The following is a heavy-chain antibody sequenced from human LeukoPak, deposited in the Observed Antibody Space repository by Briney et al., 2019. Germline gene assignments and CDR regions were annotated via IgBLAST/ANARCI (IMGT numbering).Heavy chain of an antibody. J-gene: IGHJ4*02. Sequence: PGGSLRLSCAASGFTFSSYEMNWVRQAPGKGLEWVAFIRYDGSNKYYADSVKGRFTISRDNSKNTLYLQMNSLRAEDTAVYYCANQALGGSHDYWGQGTLVTVSS. CDR2: IRYDGSNK. V-gene: IGHV3-30*02. CDR3: ANQALGGSHDY. CDR1: GFTFSSYE. D-gene: IGHD1-26*01.